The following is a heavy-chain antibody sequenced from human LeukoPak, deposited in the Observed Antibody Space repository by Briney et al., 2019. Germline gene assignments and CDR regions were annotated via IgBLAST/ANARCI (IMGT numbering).Heavy chain of an antibody. CDR3: ARSSIAARSYYYYMDV. D-gene: IGHD6-6*01. V-gene: IGHV3-48*04. CDR1: GFTFSSYS. CDR2: ISSSSSTI. Sequence: GGSLRLSCAASGFTFSSYSMNWVRQAPGKGLEWVSYISSSSSTIYYADSVKGRFTISRDNAKNSLYLQMNSLRAEDTAVYYCARSSIAARSYYYYMDVWGKGTTVTVSS. J-gene: IGHJ6*03.